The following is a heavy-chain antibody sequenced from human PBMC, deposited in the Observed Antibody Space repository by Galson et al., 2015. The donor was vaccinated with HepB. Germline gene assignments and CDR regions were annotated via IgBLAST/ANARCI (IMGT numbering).Heavy chain of an antibody. CDR1: GYTFTAYY. CDR2: INPYSGDT. Sequence: SVKVSCKASGYTFTAYYIHWVRQAPGQGPEWMGWINPYSGDTNYGQKFQGRFTMSRDDSENTAYLQMNSLKTDDTAVYYCTRRSLGMSTVWLDLWGQGTLVTVSS. V-gene: IGHV1-2*02. CDR3: TRRSLGMSTVWLDL. D-gene: IGHD1-1*01. J-gene: IGHJ5*02.